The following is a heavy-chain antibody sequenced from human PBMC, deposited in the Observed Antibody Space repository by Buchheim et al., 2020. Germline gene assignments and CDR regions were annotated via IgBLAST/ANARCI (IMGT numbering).Heavy chain of an antibody. CDR1: GGSFSGYY. J-gene: IGHJ4*02. CDR2: INHSGST. V-gene: IGHV4-34*01. D-gene: IGHD4-23*01. Sequence: QVQLQQWGAGLLKPSETLSLTCAVYGGSFSGYYWSWIRQPPGKGLEWIGEINHSGSTNYNPSLKSRVTISVDTSKNQFSLKLSSVTAADTAVYYCARWYGGNSRRIDYWGQGTL. CDR3: ARWYGGNSRRIDY.